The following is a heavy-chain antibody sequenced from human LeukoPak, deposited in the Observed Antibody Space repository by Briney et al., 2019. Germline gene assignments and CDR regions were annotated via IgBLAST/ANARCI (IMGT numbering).Heavy chain of an antibody. Sequence: ASVKVSCKASGYTFTSYYMHWVRQAPGQGLEWMGIINPSGGSTSYAQKFQGRVTISVDTSKNQFSLKLSSVTAADTAVYYCARGFYDSSGFFDYWGQGTLVTVSS. D-gene: IGHD3-22*01. CDR2: INPSGGST. V-gene: IGHV1-46*01. CDR1: GYTFTSYY. CDR3: ARGFYDSSGFFDY. J-gene: IGHJ4*02.